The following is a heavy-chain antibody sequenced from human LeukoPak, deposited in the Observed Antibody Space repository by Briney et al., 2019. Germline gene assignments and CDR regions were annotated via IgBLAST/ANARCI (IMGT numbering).Heavy chain of an antibody. CDR1: GGSKTNYY. CDR2: ISGTGNT. D-gene: IGHD4-11*01. Sequence: PSETLSLTCIVSGGSKTNYYWHWIRQSAGEGLEWLGHISGTGNTDFNPSLNSRLTISIDKSQNQFSLKLKSVTAADTAVYYRARGGSRSNYPTMKWGQGILVSASS. J-gene: IGHJ4*02. CDR3: ARGGSRSNYPTMK. V-gene: IGHV4-4*07.